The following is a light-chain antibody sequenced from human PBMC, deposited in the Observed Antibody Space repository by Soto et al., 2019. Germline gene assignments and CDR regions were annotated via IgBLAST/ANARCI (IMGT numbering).Light chain of an antibody. Sequence: DIQMTQSPSTLSASVGDGVTITCRASQSIGTCLAWYQQKPGKAPKVLIYDVSSLKSGVPSRFSGSASATEFTLTISSLQPDDFATYYCQQYKSFWTFGQGTKVDIK. CDR3: QQYKSFWT. CDR1: QSIGTC. J-gene: IGKJ1*01. V-gene: IGKV1-5*01. CDR2: DVS.